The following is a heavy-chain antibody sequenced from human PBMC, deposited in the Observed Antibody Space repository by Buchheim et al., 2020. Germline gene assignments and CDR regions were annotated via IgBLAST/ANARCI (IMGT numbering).Heavy chain of an antibody. J-gene: IGHJ6*02. CDR1: GFSFGSYG. V-gene: IGHV3-30*18. D-gene: IGHD4-17*01. Sequence: QEQLVESGGGVVQPGRSLRLSCAASGFSFGSYGMHWVRQAPGKGLEWVAVLSYDGSNKYYADSVKGRFTISRDNSKNTLYLQMNSLRAEDTAVYYCAKDGGEYGAHTGHGMDVWGQGIT. CDR3: AKDGGEYGAHTGHGMDV. CDR2: LSYDGSNK.